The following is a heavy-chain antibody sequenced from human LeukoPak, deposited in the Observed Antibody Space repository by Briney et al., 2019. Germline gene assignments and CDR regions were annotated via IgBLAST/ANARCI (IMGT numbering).Heavy chain of an antibody. CDR2: IYTSGST. CDR1: GGSISSYY. V-gene: IGHV4-4*07. J-gene: IGHJ6*03. Sequence: PSETLSLTCTVSGGSISSYYWSWIRQPAGKGLEWIGRIYTSGSTNYNPSLKSRVTMSVDTSKNQFSLKLSSVTAADTAVYYCARERFGSYAYYYYYMDVWGKGTTVTVSS. D-gene: IGHD1-26*01. CDR3: ARERFGSYAYYYYYMDV.